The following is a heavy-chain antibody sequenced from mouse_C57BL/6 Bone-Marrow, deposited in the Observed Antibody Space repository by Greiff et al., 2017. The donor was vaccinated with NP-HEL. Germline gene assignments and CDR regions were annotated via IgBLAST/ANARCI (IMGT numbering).Heavy chain of an antibody. V-gene: IGHV3-5*01. CDR3: AREINYYGSSYYFDY. CDR2: IYYSGTI. Sequence: QLQQSGPGLVKPSQTVFLTCTVTGISITTGNYRWSWIRQFPGNKLEWIGYIYYSGTITYNPSLTSRTTITRDTPKNQFFLEMNSLTAEDTATYYCAREINYYGSSYYFDYWGQGTTLTVSS. CDR1: GISITTGNYR. D-gene: IGHD1-1*01. J-gene: IGHJ2*01.